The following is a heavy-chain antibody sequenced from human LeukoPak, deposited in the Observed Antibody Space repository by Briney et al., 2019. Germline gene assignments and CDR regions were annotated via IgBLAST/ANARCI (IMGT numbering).Heavy chain of an antibody. J-gene: IGHJ4*02. V-gene: IGHV3-23*01. CDR2: ITYSDDSI. CDR3: AKGRLPTDY. CDR1: GFTFSTYA. Sequence: GGSLRLSCAASGFTFSTYAMSWVRQAPGKGLEWVSEITYSDDSIDYADSVKGRFTISRDNSKNTLYLQMNSLRADDTAVYYCAKGRLPTDYWGQGTLVTVSS.